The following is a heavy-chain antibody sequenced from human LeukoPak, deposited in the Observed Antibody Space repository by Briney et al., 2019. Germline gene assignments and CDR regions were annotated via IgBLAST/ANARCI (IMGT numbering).Heavy chain of an antibody. V-gene: IGHV1-18*01. CDR2: ISAYNGNI. CDR3: ASMSGYYPSYYFDY. Sequence: GASVKVSCKASGYTFISYGITWVRQAPGQGLEWLGWISAYNGNIDYAQELQGRVTLTTDTSTSTAYMEVRSLRSDDTAVYYCASMSGYYPSYYFDYWGQGTLVTVSS. J-gene: IGHJ4*02. CDR1: GYTFISYG. D-gene: IGHD3-3*01.